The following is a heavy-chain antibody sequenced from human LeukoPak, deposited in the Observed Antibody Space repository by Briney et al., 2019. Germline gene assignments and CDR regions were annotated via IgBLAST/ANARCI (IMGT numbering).Heavy chain of an antibody. V-gene: IGHV4-34*01. J-gene: IGHJ5*02. D-gene: IGHD4-11*01. Sequence: SETLSLTCAVYGGSFSGYYWSWIRQPPGKGLEWIGEINHSGSTNYNPSLKNRVTISVDTSKNQFSLKLSSVTAADTAVYYCARATTVTTILLDPWGQGTLVTVSS. CDR2: INHSGST. CDR1: GGSFSGYY. CDR3: ARATTVTTILLDP.